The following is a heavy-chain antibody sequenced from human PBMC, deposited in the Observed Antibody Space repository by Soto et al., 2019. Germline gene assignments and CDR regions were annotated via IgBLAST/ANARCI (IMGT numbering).Heavy chain of an antibody. CDR2: IDPSDSYT. D-gene: IGHD3-10*01. J-gene: IGHJ6*02. CDR3: ARHTYGFDPNYGMDV. V-gene: IGHV5-10-1*01. CDR1: GGTFSGSA. Sequence: KVSCKASGGTFSGSAISWVRQAPGQGLEWMGRIDPSDSYTNYSPSFQGHVTISADKSISTAYLQWSSLKASDTAMYYCARHTYGFDPNYGMDVWGQGTTVTVSS.